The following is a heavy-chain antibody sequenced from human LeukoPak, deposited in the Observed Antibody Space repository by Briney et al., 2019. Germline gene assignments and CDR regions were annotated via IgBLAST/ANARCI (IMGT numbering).Heavy chain of an antibody. D-gene: IGHD5-12*01. Sequence: SDTLSLTCTVSGGSISSYYWSWIRQPPGKGLEWIGYIYYSGSTNYNPSLKSRVTISVDTSKNQFSLKLSSVTAADTAVYYCARRYSDYVLNWYFDLWGRGTLVTVSS. CDR2: IYYSGST. CDR1: GGSISSYY. CDR3: ARRYSDYVLNWYFDL. V-gene: IGHV4-59*08. J-gene: IGHJ2*01.